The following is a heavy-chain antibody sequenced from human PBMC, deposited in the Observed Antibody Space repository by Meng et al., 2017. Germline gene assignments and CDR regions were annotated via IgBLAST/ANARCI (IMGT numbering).Heavy chain of an antibody. CDR2: IIPILGIA. D-gene: IGHD3-22*01. CDR3: ARGSSQTTQYYYDSSGYYPI. Sequence: SVKVSCKASGGTFSSYTISWVRQAPGQGLEWMGRIIPILGIANYAQKFQGRVTMTRDTSTSTVYMELSSLRSEDTAVYYCARGSSQTTQYYYDSSGYYPIWGQGTMVTVSS. V-gene: IGHV1-69*02. J-gene: IGHJ3*02. CDR1: GGTFSSYT.